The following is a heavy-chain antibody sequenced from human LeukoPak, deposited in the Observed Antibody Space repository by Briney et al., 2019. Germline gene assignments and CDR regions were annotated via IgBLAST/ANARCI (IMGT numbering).Heavy chain of an antibody. CDR2: IHPNSGAT. CDR3: ARNTAPGYGLDV. CDR1: GYTFTGYY. V-gene: IGHV1-2*02. J-gene: IGHJ6*02. D-gene: IGHD5-18*01. Sequence: GASVKVSCKASGYTFTGYYIHWVRQAPGQGFEWMGWIHPNSGATGYAQNFQGRVTMTRDTSISTAYMDLSRLRSDDTAVYYCARNTAPGYGLDVRGQGTPVTVSS.